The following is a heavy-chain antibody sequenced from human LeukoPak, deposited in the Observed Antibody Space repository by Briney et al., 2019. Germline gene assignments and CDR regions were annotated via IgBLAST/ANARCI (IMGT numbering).Heavy chain of an antibody. J-gene: IGHJ6*04. CDR2: ISSSGSTI. Sequence: GGSLKLSCAASGFTFSSYAMSWVRQAPGKGLEWVSYISSSGSTIYYADSVKGRFTISRDNAKNSLYLQMNSLRAEDTAVYYCAELGITMIGGVWGKGTTVTISS. CDR1: GFTFSSYA. D-gene: IGHD3-10*02. V-gene: IGHV3-48*03. CDR3: AELGITMIGGV.